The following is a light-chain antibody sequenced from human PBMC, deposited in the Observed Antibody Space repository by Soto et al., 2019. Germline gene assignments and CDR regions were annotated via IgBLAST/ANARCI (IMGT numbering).Light chain of an antibody. CDR2: AVT. CDR3: SSYTSSSTL. J-gene: IGLJ1*01. V-gene: IGLV2-14*01. Sequence: QSVLTQPASVSGSPGQSITLSCTGTSSDVGGYNYVSWYQQHPGKAPKLMIYAVTDRPSGVSSRFSGSKSGNTASLTISGLQAEDDADYYCSSYTSSSTLFGTGTKVTVL. CDR1: SSDVGGYNY.